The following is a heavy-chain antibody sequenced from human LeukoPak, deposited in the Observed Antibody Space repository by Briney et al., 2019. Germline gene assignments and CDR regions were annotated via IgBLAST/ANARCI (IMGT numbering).Heavy chain of an antibody. Sequence: ASVKVSCKASGGTFSSYAISWVRQAPGQGLEWMGRIIPILGIANYAQKFQGRVTITADKSTSTAYMELSSLRSEDTAVYYCARGPMTTVVKGYFDYWGQGTLVTVSS. J-gene: IGHJ4*02. V-gene: IGHV1-69*04. CDR2: IIPILGIA. CDR3: ARGPMTTVVKGYFDY. CDR1: GGTFSSYA. D-gene: IGHD4-23*01.